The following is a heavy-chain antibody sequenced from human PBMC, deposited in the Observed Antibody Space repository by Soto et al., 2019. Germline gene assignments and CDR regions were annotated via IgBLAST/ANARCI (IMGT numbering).Heavy chain of an antibody. V-gene: IGHV3-74*01. D-gene: IGHD6-25*01. CDR2: INRDETDT. CDR1: EFTFSSYW. CDR3: ARRGQTAGLGY. Sequence: EVQLMESGGGLVQPGGSQRLSCTASEFTFSSYWMHWVRQAPGKGLEWLSRINRDETDTSYADSVKGRFTVSRDNVKNTLYLQMDSLRGEDTAVYYCARRGQTAGLGYWGQGALVTVSS. J-gene: IGHJ4*02.